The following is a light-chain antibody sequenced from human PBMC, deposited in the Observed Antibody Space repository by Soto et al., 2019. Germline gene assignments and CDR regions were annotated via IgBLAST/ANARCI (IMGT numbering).Light chain of an antibody. CDR1: QTISSW. J-gene: IGKJ1*01. V-gene: IGKV1-5*03. CDR3: QHYNSYSEA. Sequence: DIQMTQSPSTLSGSVGDRVTITCRASQTISSWLAWYQQKPGKAPKLLIYKASTLKSGVPSRFSGSGSGTEYFLTISSLQPDDVATYYCQHYNSYSEAFGQGTKVDIK. CDR2: KAS.